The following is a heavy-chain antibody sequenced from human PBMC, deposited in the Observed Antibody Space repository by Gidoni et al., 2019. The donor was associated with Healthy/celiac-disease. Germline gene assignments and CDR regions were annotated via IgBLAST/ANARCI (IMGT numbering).Heavy chain of an antibody. V-gene: IGHV3-48*02. J-gene: IGHJ4*02. Sequence: EVQLVESGGGLVQPGGSLRLSCAASGFTSSSCSMNWVRQAPGKGLEWVSYISSSSSTIYYADSVKGRFTISRDNAKNSLYLQMNSLRDEDTAVYYCARDRGWDYDFWSGYLDWGQGTLVTVSS. CDR3: ARDRGWDYDFWSGYLD. CDR1: GFTSSSCS. CDR2: ISSSSSTI. D-gene: IGHD3-3*01.